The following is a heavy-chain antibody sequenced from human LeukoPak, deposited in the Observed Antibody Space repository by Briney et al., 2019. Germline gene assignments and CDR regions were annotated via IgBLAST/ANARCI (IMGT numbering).Heavy chain of an antibody. Sequence: GGPLRLSCAASGFPFSYYSMNLVPPAPRRGLERVSYNSSSGSYIYHAVSVKGTLTMSRDNAKNSLYLQMNSLSAEDADVYYCTRPRSGTMDYWGQGTLVTVSS. D-gene: IGHD1-7*01. V-gene: IGHV3-21*01. CDR1: GFPFSYYS. CDR2: NSSSGSYI. CDR3: TRPRSGTMDY. J-gene: IGHJ4*02.